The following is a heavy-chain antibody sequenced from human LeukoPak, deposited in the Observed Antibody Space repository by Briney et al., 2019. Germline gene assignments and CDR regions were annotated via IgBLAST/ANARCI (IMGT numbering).Heavy chain of an antibody. D-gene: IGHD2-2*01. CDR2: INSDGSST. CDR1: GFTFSSYW. Sequence: PGESLRLSCAASGFTFSSYWMHWVRQAPGKGLVWVSRINSDGSSTSYADSVKGRFTISRDNAKNTLYLQMNSLRAEDTAVYYCAREGCSSTSCYYNWFEPWGQGTLVTVSS. J-gene: IGHJ5*02. V-gene: IGHV3-74*01. CDR3: AREGCSSTSCYYNWFEP.